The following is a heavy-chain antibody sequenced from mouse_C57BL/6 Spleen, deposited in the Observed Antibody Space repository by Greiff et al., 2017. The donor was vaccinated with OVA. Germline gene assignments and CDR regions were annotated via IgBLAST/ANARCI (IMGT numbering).Heavy chain of an antibody. CDR2: IDPSDSYT. CDR3: ARYITTVGDYAMDY. CDR1: GYTFTSYW. V-gene: IGHV1-69*01. D-gene: IGHD1-1*01. Sequence: QVQLQQPGAELVMPGASVKLSCKASGYTFTSYWMHWVKQRPGQGLEWIGEIDPSDSYTNYNQKFKGKSTLTVDKSSSTAYMQLSSLTSEDSAVYYCARYITTVGDYAMDYWGQGTSVTVSS. J-gene: IGHJ4*01.